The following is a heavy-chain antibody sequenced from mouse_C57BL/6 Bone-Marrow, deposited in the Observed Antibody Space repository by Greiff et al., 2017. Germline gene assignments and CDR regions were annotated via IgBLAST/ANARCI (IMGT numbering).Heavy chain of an antibody. J-gene: IGHJ3*01. CDR1: GYTFTSYW. V-gene: IGHV1-55*01. Sequence: QVQLQQPGAELVKPGASVKMSCKASGYTFTSYWITWVKQRPGQGLEWIGDIYPGSGSTNYNEKFKSKATLTVDTSSSTAYMQLSSLPSEDSAVYYCARRGDYDYDCKAWFAYWGQGTLVTVSA. D-gene: IGHD2-4*01. CDR2: IYPGSGST. CDR3: ARRGDYDYDCKAWFAY.